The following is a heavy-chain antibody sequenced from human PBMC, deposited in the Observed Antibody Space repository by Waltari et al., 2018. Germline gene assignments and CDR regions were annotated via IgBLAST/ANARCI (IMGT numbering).Heavy chain of an antibody. J-gene: IGHJ4*02. CDR1: GYSISSGYY. V-gene: IGHV4-38-2*01. Sequence: QVQLQESGPGLVKPSETLSLTCAVSGYSISSGYYWCWIRQPPGKGLEWIGSIYHSGSTYSNPSLKGRVTISVDTSKNQFSLKLSSVTAADTAVYYCARKGVLWDYFDYWGQGTLVTVSS. D-gene: IGHD3-10*01. CDR2: IYHSGST. CDR3: ARKGVLWDYFDY.